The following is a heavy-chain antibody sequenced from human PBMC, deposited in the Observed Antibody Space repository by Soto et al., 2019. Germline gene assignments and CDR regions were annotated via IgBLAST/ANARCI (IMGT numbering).Heavy chain of an antibody. J-gene: IGHJ4*02. CDR3: AKGRRAGGNYGLYSDF. CDR1: GFTFSSYG. CDR2: SSATGAGT. V-gene: IGHV3-23*01. Sequence: GGSLSLSCAASGFTFSSYGMTWVRQAPGKGLEWVSFSSATGAGTYYADSVKGRFTISRDNSKNTLYLQMTSLRADDTAVYYFAKGRRAGGNYGLYSDFWGQGALVTVSS. D-gene: IGHD1-7*01.